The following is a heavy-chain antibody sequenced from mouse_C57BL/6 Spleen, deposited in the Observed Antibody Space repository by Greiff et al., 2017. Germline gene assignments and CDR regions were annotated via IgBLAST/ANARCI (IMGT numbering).Heavy chain of an antibody. CDR1: GYSITSGYY. J-gene: IGHJ2*01. CDR2: ISYDGRN. CDR3: ARGLYYDYDGDYFDY. D-gene: IGHD2-4*01. Sequence: ESGPGLVKPSQSLSLTCSVTGYSITSGYYWNWIRQFPGNKLEWMGYISYDGRNNYNPSLKNRIAITRDTSKNQFFLKLNSVTTEDTATYYWARGLYYDYDGDYFDYWGQGTTLTVSS. V-gene: IGHV3-6*01.